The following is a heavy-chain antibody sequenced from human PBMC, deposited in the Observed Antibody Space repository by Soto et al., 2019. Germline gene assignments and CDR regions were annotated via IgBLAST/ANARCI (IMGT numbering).Heavy chain of an antibody. CDR3: AKDIFGSSTSRSPHPPNYFDY. Sequence: EVQLVESGGGLVQPGRSLRLSCAASGFTFDDYAMHWVRQAPGKGLEWVSGISWNSGSIGYEDYVKGRFTISRDNAKNSLYLQMNSLRAEDTALYYCAKDIFGSSTSRSPHPPNYFDYWVQGTLVTVSS. D-gene: IGHD2-2*01. CDR2: ISWNSGSI. CDR1: GFTFDDYA. V-gene: IGHV3-9*01. J-gene: IGHJ4*02.